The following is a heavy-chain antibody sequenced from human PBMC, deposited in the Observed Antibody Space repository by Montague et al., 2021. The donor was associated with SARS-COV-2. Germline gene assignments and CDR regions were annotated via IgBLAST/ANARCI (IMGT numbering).Heavy chain of an antibody. D-gene: IGHD3-10*01. CDR3: ASERIYGSGSIYNPCLLVGF. Sequence: SETLSLTCTVSGASISSSSYYWGWIRQPPGKGLEWIGSISYSGSTYYNPSLKSRVTISVDTSKNQFSLKLSSVTAADTAVYYCASERIYGSGSIYNPCLLVGFWGQGTLVTVSS. V-gene: IGHV4-39*01. J-gene: IGHJ4*02. CDR2: ISYSGST. CDR1: GASISSSSYY.